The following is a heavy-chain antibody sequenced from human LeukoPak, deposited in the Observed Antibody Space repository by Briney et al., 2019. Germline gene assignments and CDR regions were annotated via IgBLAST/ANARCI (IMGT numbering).Heavy chain of an antibody. CDR1: GGSISSSSYY. D-gene: IGHD2-2*01. J-gene: IGHJ4*02. CDR3: ARHGGSSNSCHFDY. CDR2: IFYSGST. Sequence: SETLSLTCTVSGGSISSSSYYWGWIRQPPGKGLEWIGSIFYSGSTSYNPSLKSRVTVSVDTSKNQFSLKLTSATPADTAVYYCARHGGSSNSCHFDYWGQGTLVTVSS. V-gene: IGHV4-39*01.